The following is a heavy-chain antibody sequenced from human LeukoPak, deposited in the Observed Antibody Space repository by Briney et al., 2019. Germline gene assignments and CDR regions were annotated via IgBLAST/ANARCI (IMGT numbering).Heavy chain of an antibody. Sequence: GGSLRLSCAASGFTFSGFARRGAPEAQGRGRGGVSPICGSGGSTYYADSVKGRFTISRDNSKNTLYLQMNSLRAEDTAVYYCATGAITMVRGVIRSAFDYWGQGTLVTVSS. J-gene: IGHJ4*02. CDR1: GFTFSGFA. CDR3: ATGAITMVRGVIRSAFDY. D-gene: IGHD3-10*01. CDR2: ICGSGGST. V-gene: IGHV3-23*01.